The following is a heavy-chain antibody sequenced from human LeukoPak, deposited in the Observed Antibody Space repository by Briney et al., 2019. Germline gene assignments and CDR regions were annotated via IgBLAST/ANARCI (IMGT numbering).Heavy chain of an antibody. CDR2: ISSSSSYI. Sequence: GGSLRLSCAASGFTFSSYSMNWVRQAPGKGLEWVSSISSSSSYIYYADSVKGRFTISRDNAENSLYLQMNSLRAEDTALYYCARKRPNYFDYWGQGTLVTVSS. V-gene: IGHV3-21*06. CDR1: GFTFSSYS. CDR3: ARKRPNYFDY. J-gene: IGHJ4*02.